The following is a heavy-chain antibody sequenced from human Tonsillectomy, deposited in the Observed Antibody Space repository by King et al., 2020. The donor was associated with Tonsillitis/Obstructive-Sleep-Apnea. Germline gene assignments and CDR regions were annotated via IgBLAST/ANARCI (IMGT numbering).Heavy chain of an antibody. J-gene: IGHJ4*02. Sequence: TLKESVPTVVKPTQTLTLTCTFSGFSLSTSGVAVGWIRQPPGKALGWLCLIFLVIYNRYRPSLKSRLTNTKDNPKNQVVLTMTNMDPVDTATYYCAHSLSDYDYIWGRYRFDYWGQGTLVTVSS. CDR3: AHSLSDYDYIWGRYRFDY. CDR2: IFLVIYN. D-gene: IGHD3-16*02. CDR1: GFSLSTSGVA. V-gene: IGHV2-5*02.